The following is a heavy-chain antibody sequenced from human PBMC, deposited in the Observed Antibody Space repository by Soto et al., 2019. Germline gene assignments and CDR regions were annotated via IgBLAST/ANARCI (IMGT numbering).Heavy chain of an antibody. V-gene: IGHV3-74*01. J-gene: IGHJ4*02. CDR2: INIDGRST. D-gene: IGHD2-2*01. Sequence: EVLLVESGGGVVQPGGSLRLSCAASGFTLNNYWMHWVRQAPGKGLEWVSRINIDGRSTTYADSVKGRFSISRDDAKNTLFLQMNSLRAEDTAVYYCGRDWRSNRWYYVDSWGQGTVVTVSS. CDR1: GFTLNNYW. CDR3: GRDWRSNRWYYVDS.